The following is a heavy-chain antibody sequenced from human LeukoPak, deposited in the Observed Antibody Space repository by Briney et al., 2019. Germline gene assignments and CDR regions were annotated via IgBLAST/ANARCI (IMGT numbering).Heavy chain of an antibody. J-gene: IGHJ4*02. CDR1: GGTFSSYA. CDR3: ARVHRVFDILTGYYDY. Sequence: SVKVSCKASGGTFSSYAISWVRQAPGQGLEWMGGIIPIFGTANYAQKFQGRVTITADGSTSTAYMELSSLRSEDTAVYYCARVHRVFDILTGYYDYWGQGTLVTVSS. CDR2: IIPIFGTA. D-gene: IGHD3-9*01. V-gene: IGHV1-69*13.